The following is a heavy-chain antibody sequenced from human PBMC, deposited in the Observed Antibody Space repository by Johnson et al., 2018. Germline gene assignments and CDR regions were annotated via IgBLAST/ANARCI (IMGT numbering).Heavy chain of an antibody. J-gene: IGHJ6*02. V-gene: IGHV3-7*01. CDR1: GFSFSNYW. CDR3: AKTLDV. CDR2: IKQDGSAK. Sequence: VQLVQSGGGLVQPGGSLRLSCVASGFSFSNYWMHWVRQAPGKGLEWVANIKQDGSAKFYVDSVKGRFTISRENTKNSLYLQMNSLRAEDTAVYYCAKTLDVWGQGTRVTVSS.